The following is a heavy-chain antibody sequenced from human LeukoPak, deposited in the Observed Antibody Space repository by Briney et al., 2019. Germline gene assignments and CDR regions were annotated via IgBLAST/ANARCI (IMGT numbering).Heavy chain of an antibody. CDR3: SRAGPDIVTSGNWFDP. CDR1: GGSISSSSYY. CDR2: TYYSGST. Sequence: PSETLSLTCTVSGGSISSSSYYWGWIRQPPGKGLEWIGSTYYSGSTYYNPSLKSRVTISVDTSKNQFSLKLSSVTAADTAFYYCSRAGPDIVTSGNWFDPWGQGTLVTVSS. V-gene: IGHV4-39*07. D-gene: IGHD5-12*01. J-gene: IGHJ5*02.